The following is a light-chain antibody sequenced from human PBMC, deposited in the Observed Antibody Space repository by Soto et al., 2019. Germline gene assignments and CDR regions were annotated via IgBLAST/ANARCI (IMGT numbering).Light chain of an antibody. CDR2: GAS. Sequence: DIVMTQSPATLSVSPGERATLSCRASQSVSTNLAWYQQKPGQAPRLLIYGASTRATGIPARFSGRGSGTEFTLIISSLQSADFAVYYCQQYTNRPPWTFGQGTRVDLK. V-gene: IGKV3-15*01. CDR3: QQYTNRPPWT. J-gene: IGKJ1*01. CDR1: QSVSTN.